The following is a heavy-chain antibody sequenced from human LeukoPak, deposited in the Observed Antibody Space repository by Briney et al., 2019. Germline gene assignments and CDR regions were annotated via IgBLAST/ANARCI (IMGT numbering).Heavy chain of an antibody. CDR3: ARVLAKVFDI. CDR1: GYTFTSYY. Sequence: ASVKVSCKASGYTFTSYYMHWVRQAPGQGLEWMGIINPSGGSTTYAQKFQGRVNMTRDTSTSTVYMELSSLRSEDTAVYYCARVLAKVFDIWGQGTMVTVSS. V-gene: IGHV1-46*01. CDR2: INPSGGST. J-gene: IGHJ3*02.